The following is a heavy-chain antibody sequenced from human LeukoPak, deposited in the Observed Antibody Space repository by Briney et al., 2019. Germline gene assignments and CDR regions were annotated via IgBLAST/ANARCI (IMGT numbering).Heavy chain of an antibody. CDR2: ISSSSSTI. CDR1: GFTFSSDS. CDR3: ARGAWRGYDFWSGQIDY. V-gene: IGHV3-48*01. J-gene: IGHJ4*02. D-gene: IGHD3-3*01. Sequence: GGSLRLSCAASGFTFSSDSMNWVRQAPGKGLEWVSYISSSSSTIYYADSVKGRFTISRDNAKNPLYLQMNSLIAEDTAVYYCARGAWRGYDFWSGQIDYWGQGNLVTVSS.